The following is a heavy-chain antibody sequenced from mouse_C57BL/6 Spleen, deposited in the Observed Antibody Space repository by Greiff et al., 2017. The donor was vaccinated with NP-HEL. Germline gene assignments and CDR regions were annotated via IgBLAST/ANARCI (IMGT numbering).Heavy chain of an antibody. CDR1: GYTFTSYW. CDR3: TVGSSYYYAMDY. V-gene: IGHV1-50*01. Sequence: QVQLQQPGAELVKPGASVKLSCKASGYTFTSYWMQWVKQRPGQGLEWIGEIDPSDSYTNYNQKFKGKATLTVDTSSSTAYMQLSSLTSEDSAVYYCTVGSSYYYAMDYWGQGTSVTVSS. D-gene: IGHD1-1*01. CDR2: IDPSDSYT. J-gene: IGHJ4*01.